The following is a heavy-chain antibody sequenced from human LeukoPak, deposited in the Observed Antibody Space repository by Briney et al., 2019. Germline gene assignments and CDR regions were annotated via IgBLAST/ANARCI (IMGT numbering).Heavy chain of an antibody. V-gene: IGHV3-33*01. CDR3: ARAVGPFDY. D-gene: IGHD2-15*01. J-gene: IGHJ4*02. CDR1: GFTLSTYG. CDR2: IWYDGSNK. Sequence: SGGSLRLSCEASGFTLSTYGMHWVRQAPGKGLEWVSVIWYDGSNKYYADSVKGRFTISRDNSKNTLYLQMNSLRVEDTAVYYCARAVGPFDYWGQGTLVTVSS.